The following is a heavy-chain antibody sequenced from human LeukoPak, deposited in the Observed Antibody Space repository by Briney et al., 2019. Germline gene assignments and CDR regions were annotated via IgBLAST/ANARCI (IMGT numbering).Heavy chain of an antibody. Sequence: GGSLRLSCAASGFTFSSYEMNWVRQAPGKGLEWVSYISSSGSTIYYADSVKGRFTISRDNAKNSLYLQMNSLRAGDTAVYYCARDTCNGRFDYWGQGTLVTVSS. J-gene: IGHJ4*02. CDR2: ISSSGSTI. CDR1: GFTFSSYE. V-gene: IGHV3-48*03. CDR3: ARDTCNGRFDY. D-gene: IGHD2/OR15-2a*01.